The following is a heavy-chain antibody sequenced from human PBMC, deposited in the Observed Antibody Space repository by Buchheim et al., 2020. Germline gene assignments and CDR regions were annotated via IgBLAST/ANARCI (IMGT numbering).Heavy chain of an antibody. CDR1: GGSISSSSYY. CDR3: ARGRGTMILFDY. V-gene: IGHV4-39*01. CDR2: IYYSGST. D-gene: IGHD3-22*01. Sequence: QLQLQESGPGLVKPSETLSLTCTVSGGSISSSSYYWGWIRQPPGKGLEWIGSIYYSGSTYYNPYIKSRVTISVDTSKNQFSLKLSSVTAADTAVYYCARGRGTMILFDYWGQGTL. J-gene: IGHJ4*02.